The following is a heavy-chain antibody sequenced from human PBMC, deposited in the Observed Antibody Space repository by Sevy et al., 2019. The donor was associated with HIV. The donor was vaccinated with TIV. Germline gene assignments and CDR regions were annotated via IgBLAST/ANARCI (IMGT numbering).Heavy chain of an antibody. D-gene: IGHD3-10*01. CDR3: ARDLPALDYYGSGSYYTSEY. Sequence: ASVKVSCKASGYTFTSHGISWVRQAPGQGLDWVGWISTYNDDTKYAQKVQGRVTITTDTSTSADFMVLRSLGSDDTAIYYYARDLPALDYYGSGSYYTSEYWGQGTLVTVSS. CDR1: GYTFTSHG. CDR2: ISTYNDDT. V-gene: IGHV1-18*01. J-gene: IGHJ4*02.